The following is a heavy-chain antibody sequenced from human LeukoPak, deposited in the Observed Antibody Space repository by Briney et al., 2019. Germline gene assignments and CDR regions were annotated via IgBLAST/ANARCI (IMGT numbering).Heavy chain of an antibody. D-gene: IGHD2-15*01. CDR2: IIPILGIA. J-gene: IGHJ5*02. CDR1: GGTFSSYA. CDR3: ARDETGNCSGGSCYSTYNWFDP. V-gene: IGHV1-69*04. Sequence: SVKVSCKASGGTFSSYAISWVRQAPGQGLEWMGRIIPILGIANYAQKFQGRVTITADKSTSTAYMELSSLRSEDTAVYYCARDETGNCSGGSCYSTYNWFDPWGQGTLVTVSS.